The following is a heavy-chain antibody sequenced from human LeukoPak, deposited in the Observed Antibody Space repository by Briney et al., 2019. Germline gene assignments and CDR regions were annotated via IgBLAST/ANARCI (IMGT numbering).Heavy chain of an antibody. J-gene: IGHJ4*02. CDR1: GFTFSSYA. CDR2: ISGSGGST. CDR3: AKSSVYYDSSGSLDFDY. D-gene: IGHD3-22*01. V-gene: IGHV3-23*01. Sequence: PGGSLRLSCAASGFTFSSYAMSWVRQAPGEGLEWVSAISGSGGSTYYADSVKGRFTISRDNSKNTLYLQMNSLRAEDTAVYYCAKSSVYYDSSGSLDFDYWGQGTLVTVSS.